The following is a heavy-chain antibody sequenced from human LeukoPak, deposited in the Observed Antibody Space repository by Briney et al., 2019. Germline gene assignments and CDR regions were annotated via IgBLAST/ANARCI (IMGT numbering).Heavy chain of an antibody. J-gene: IGHJ5*02. Sequence: YPSETLSLTCTVSGASINSGSYYWTWIRQPAGKGLEWIGRIYTSGSTNYNPSLKTRVTISVDTSKNQFSLKLSSVTAADTAVYYCARGRGWGHSSGWLSHNWFDPWGQGTLVTVSS. V-gene: IGHV4-61*02. CDR3: ARGRGWGHSSGWLSHNWFDP. CDR1: GASINSGSYY. CDR2: IYTSGST. D-gene: IGHD6-19*01.